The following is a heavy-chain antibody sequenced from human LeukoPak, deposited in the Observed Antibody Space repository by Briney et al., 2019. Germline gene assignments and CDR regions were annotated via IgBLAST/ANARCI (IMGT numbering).Heavy chain of an antibody. CDR1: GFTFSSYA. V-gene: IGHV3-23*01. J-gene: IGHJ4*02. CDR2: ISGNGSKT. D-gene: IGHD6-19*01. CDR3: AKERSSGWPFDY. Sequence: HAGGSLRLSCAASGFTFSSYAMSWVRQAPGKGLEWVSGISGNGSKTHYADSVKGRFTISRDNSKNTLYLQMNSLRADDTAVYYCAKERSSGWPFDYWGQGTLVTVSS.